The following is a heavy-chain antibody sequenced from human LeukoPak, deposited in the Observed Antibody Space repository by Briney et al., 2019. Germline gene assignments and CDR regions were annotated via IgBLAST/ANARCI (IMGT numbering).Heavy chain of an antibody. Sequence: SETLSLTCTVYGGSFSGYYWGWIRQPPGKGLEWIEEINRGGSTDYNPSLKSRLTISVDTSKNQFSLKVNSLTAADTAVYYCARGYGSGSYYTYWGQGTLVTVSS. CDR3: ARGYGSGSYYTY. V-gene: IGHV4-34*01. D-gene: IGHD3-10*01. CDR1: GGSFSGYY. J-gene: IGHJ4*02. CDR2: INRGGST.